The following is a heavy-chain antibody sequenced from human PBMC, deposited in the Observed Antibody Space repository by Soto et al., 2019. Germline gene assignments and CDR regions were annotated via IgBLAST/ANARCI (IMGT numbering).Heavy chain of an antibody. Sequence: PSETLSLTCTFSCASIINYYWSWIRQPAGKGLECLGRIYASGTTTYNPSLRSRVTMSVDTSKNQFSLNLNSVTAADTAVYYCARESRSELGTVEYWGQGTLVTVSS. CDR2: IYASGTT. CDR3: ARESRSELGTVEY. J-gene: IGHJ4*02. V-gene: IGHV4-4*07. CDR1: CASIINYY. D-gene: IGHD1-1*01.